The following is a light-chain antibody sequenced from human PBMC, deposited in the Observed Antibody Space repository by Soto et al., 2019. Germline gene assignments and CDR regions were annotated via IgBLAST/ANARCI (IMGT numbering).Light chain of an antibody. CDR1: QSIRNY. Sequence: EIVLTQSPATLSLSPGERATLSCRASQSIRNYLAWYQQKPGQSPRLLIYDASNRATDVPARFSGSGSGTDFTLSISSLEPEDFAVYFCQQRSDWRTFGRGTKVEIK. J-gene: IGKJ1*01. V-gene: IGKV3-11*01. CDR2: DAS. CDR3: QQRSDWRT.